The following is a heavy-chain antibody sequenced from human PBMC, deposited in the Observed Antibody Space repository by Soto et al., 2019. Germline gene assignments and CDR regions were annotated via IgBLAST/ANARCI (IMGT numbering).Heavy chain of an antibody. Sequence: SVKVSCKGSGHTFSTYGISWVRQAPGHGLEWMGGIIPMFGTANYAQKLQGRVTFIADKSTSTVYMELSSLRPEDTALYYCARDPSKYNWNDWGAFDIRGQGTMVTVSS. CDR3: ARDPSKYNWNDWGAFDI. CDR1: GHTFSTYG. CDR2: IIPMFGTA. V-gene: IGHV1-69*06. D-gene: IGHD1-20*01. J-gene: IGHJ3*02.